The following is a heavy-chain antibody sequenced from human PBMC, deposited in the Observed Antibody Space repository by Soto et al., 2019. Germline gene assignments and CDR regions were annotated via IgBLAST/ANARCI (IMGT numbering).Heavy chain of an antibody. CDR2: ISGSGGST. CDR1: GFTFSSYA. D-gene: IGHD3-9*01. Sequence: PGGSLRLSCAASGFTFSSYAMSWVRQAPGKGLEWVSAISGSGGSTYYADSVKGRFTISRDNSKNTLYLQMNSLRAEDTAVYYCAKDLIYYDILTGYYYYYYGMDVWGQGTTVTVSS. V-gene: IGHV3-23*01. J-gene: IGHJ6*02. CDR3: AKDLIYYDILTGYYYYYYGMDV.